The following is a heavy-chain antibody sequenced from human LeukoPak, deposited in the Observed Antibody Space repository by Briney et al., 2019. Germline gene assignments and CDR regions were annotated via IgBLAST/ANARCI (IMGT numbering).Heavy chain of an antibody. CDR1: GFTFSSYE. Sequence: PGGSLRLSCAASGFTFSSYEMNWVRQAPGKGLEWVSYISSSGSTIYYADSVKGRFTISRDNAKNSLYLQMNSLRAEDTAVYYCAREDSYGYFSLDYWGRGTLVTVSS. CDR3: AREDSYGYFSLDY. J-gene: IGHJ4*02. D-gene: IGHD5-18*01. V-gene: IGHV3-48*03. CDR2: ISSSGSTI.